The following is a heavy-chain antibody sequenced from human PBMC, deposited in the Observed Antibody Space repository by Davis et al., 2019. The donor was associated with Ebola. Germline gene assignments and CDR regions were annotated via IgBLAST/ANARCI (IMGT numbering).Heavy chain of an antibody. Sequence: AASVKVSCKASGYTFTSFGMSWVRQAPGQGLEWMGWISGYNGNTKYAQKVQDRVTMTTDTSTSTVYMELSSLRSEETAVYYCASGLRARGGGLLDYYYYYGMDVWVQGTTVTVSS. D-gene: IGHD3-22*01. CDR3: ASGLRARGGGLLDYYYYYGMDV. CDR1: GYTFTSFG. CDR2: ISGYNGNT. V-gene: IGHV1-18*04. J-gene: IGHJ6*02.